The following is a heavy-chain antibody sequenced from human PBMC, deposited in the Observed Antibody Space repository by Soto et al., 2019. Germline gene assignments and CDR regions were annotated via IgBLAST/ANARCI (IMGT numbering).Heavy chain of an antibody. D-gene: IGHD1-20*01. CDR3: ATVTHYYYYMDV. CDR1: GFTFSSYS. J-gene: IGHJ6*03. Sequence: EVQLVESGGGLVKPGGSLRLSCAASGFTFSSYSMNWVRQAPGKGLEWVSSISGSSSYIYYADSVKGRFTISRDNAKHSLYLQMNSLRAEDTAVYYCATVTHYYYYMDVWGKGTTVTVSS. V-gene: IGHV3-21*01. CDR2: ISGSSSYI.